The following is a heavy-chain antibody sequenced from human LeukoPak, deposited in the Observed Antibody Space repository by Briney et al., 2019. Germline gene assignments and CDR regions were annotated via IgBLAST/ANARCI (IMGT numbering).Heavy chain of an antibody. V-gene: IGHV4-59*01. D-gene: IGHD1-26*01. Sequence: SETLSLTCTVSGGSISSYYWSWIRQPPGKGLEWIGYIYYSGSTNYNPSLKSRVTISVDTSKDQFSLKLSSVTAADTAVYYCARDLGSGSLHYWGQGTLVTVSS. CDR1: GGSISSYY. CDR3: ARDLGSGSLHY. CDR2: IYYSGST. J-gene: IGHJ4*02.